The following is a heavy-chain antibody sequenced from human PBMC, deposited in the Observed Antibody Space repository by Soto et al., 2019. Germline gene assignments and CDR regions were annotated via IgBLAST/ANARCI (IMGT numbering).Heavy chain of an antibody. J-gene: IGHJ4*02. CDR3: AHRSTSVGGCYRY. CDR2: IYWDDDK. Sequence: QITLKESGPTLVKPTQTLTLTCTFSGFSLSTSGVGVGWIRQPPGKALEWLALIYWDDDKRYRPSLKSRLTTTKDTSRNQLVLTMTNTHPVDTATYYYAHRSTSVGGCYRYSGQGTLVTVSS. V-gene: IGHV2-5*02. D-gene: IGHD2-15*01. CDR1: GFSLSTSGVG.